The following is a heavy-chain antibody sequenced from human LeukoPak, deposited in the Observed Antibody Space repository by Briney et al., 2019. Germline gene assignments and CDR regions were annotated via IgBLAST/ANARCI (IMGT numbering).Heavy chain of an antibody. CDR1: GFTFSSSA. V-gene: IGHV3-30-3*01. J-gene: IGHJ5*02. CDR2: ISFDGSNK. D-gene: IGHD5-18*01. CDR3: ASLDTAKQPLANH. Sequence: GGSLRLSCTASGFTFSSSAMHWVRQAPGKGLEWVAVISFDGSNKYYADSVKGRFTISRDNSKNSLFLQMNTLRVEDTAMYYCASLDTAKQPLANHWGQGTLVTVSS.